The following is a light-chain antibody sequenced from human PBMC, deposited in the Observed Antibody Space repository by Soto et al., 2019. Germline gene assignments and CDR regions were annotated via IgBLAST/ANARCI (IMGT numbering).Light chain of an antibody. CDR1: SSNIGAGYD. V-gene: IGLV1-40*01. CDR3: QSYDSSLSAWV. Sequence: QSVLTQPPSVSGAPGQRVTISCTGSSSNIGAGYDVHWYQQIPGTAPKLLIYLNNNRPSGVPDRLSGSKSGTSASLAITGLQAEDEADHYCQSYDSSLSAWVFGGGTKLTVL. J-gene: IGLJ3*02. CDR2: LNN.